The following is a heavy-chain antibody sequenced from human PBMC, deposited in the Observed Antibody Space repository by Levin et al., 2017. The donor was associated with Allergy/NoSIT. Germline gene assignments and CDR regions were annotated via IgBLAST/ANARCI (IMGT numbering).Heavy chain of an antibody. CDR3: ARVAGYSYGYYFDY. D-gene: IGHD5-18*01. J-gene: IGHJ4*02. CDR2: IYLSGST. V-gene: IGHV4-30-2*01. Sequence: SCAVSGGSISSGGYSWSWTRQPPGKGLEWIGNIYLSGSTNDNPSLKSRVTMSVYRSKNQFSLKLSYVTAADTAVYYCARVAGYSYGYYFDYWGPGTLVTVSS. CDR1: GGSISSGGYS.